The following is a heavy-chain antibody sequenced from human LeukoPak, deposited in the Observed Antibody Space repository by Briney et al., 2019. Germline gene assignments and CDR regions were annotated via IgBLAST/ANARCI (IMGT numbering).Heavy chain of an antibody. J-gene: IGHJ5*01. CDR1: GYSLSELS. Sequence: GASVKVSCKVSGYSLSELSTHWVRQAPGQGLEWTGGFDPGDDETIYAQKFQGRVTMIEDTSTDTAYLELSSLRSEDTAVYFCATEKDLLLDSWGQGTPVTVSS. CDR3: ATEKDLLLDS. D-gene: IGHD1-26*01. V-gene: IGHV1-24*01. CDR2: FDPGDDET.